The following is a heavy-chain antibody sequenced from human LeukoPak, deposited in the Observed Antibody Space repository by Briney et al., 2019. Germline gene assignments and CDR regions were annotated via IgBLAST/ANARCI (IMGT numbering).Heavy chain of an antibody. CDR2: ISGSGGMT. Sequence: GGSLRLSCAASGFTFSSYAMSWVRQAPGKGVEWVSAISGSGGMTYYVDSVRGRFTISRDNSKNTLYLQMNSLRAEDTAVYYCAKDLGGIWFGELSAPFIDYWGQGTLVTVSS. J-gene: IGHJ4*02. CDR1: GFTFSSYA. CDR3: AKDLGGIWFGELSAPFIDY. V-gene: IGHV3-23*01. D-gene: IGHD3-10*01.